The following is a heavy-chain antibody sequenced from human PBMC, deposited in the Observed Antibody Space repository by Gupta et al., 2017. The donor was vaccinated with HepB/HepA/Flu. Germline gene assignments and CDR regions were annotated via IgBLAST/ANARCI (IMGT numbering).Heavy chain of an antibody. Sequence: EVQLVESGGGLVQPGGSLRLSCAASGFTFSSYEMTWVRQAPGKGLEWVSYISNSGYTIYYADSVKGRLTISRDNAKNSLYLQMNSLRAEDTAVYYCARTPQRYFEYFDFWGQGTQVTVSS. V-gene: IGHV3-48*03. CDR1: GFTFSSYE. CDR3: ARTPQRYFEYFDF. J-gene: IGHJ4*02. D-gene: IGHD3-9*01. CDR2: ISNSGYTI.